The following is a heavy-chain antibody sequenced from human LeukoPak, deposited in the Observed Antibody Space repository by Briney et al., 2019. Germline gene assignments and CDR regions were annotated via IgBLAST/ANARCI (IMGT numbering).Heavy chain of an antibody. CDR3: ARVWDSSGSYSSGY. D-gene: IGHD1-26*01. J-gene: IGHJ4*02. CDR1: GFTFSSYS. Sequence: SGGSLRLSCAASGFTFSSYSMNWVRQAPGKGLEWVSYISSSSSTIYYADSVKGRFTISRDNAKNSLYLQMNSLRAEDTAVYYCARVWDSSGSYSSGYWGQGTLVTASS. CDR2: ISSSSSTI. V-gene: IGHV3-48*01.